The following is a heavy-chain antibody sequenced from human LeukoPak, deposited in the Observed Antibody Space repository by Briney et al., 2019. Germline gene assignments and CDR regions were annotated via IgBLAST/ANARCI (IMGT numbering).Heavy chain of an antibody. CDR3: ARRAYYDSSGYYPTSGYFDL. J-gene: IGHJ2*01. Sequence: SETLSLTCTVSGGSIFSYYWNWIRQPPGKGLEWIGYIYSNGITNYSPSLRSRGTISIAASKNQFSLRLRSVTAADTAIYYCARRAYYDSSGYYPTSGYFDLWGRGTLVTVSS. CDR2: IYSNGIT. V-gene: IGHV4-4*08. D-gene: IGHD3-22*01. CDR1: GGSIFSYY.